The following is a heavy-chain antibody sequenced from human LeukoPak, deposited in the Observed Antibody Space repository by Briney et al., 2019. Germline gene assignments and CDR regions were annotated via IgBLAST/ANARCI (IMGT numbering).Heavy chain of an antibody. CDR1: GGSISSGSYY. J-gene: IGHJ4*02. CDR3: ASSFSGYSLYPFDY. CDR2: IYYSGST. Sequence: SETLSLTCTVSGGSISSGSYYWTWIRQPPGKGLEWIGYIYYSGSTNYNPSPKSRVTISVDTSKNQFSLKLSSVTAADTAVYYCASSFSGYSLYPFDYWGQGTLVTVSS. V-gene: IGHV4-61*01. D-gene: IGHD5/OR15-5a*01.